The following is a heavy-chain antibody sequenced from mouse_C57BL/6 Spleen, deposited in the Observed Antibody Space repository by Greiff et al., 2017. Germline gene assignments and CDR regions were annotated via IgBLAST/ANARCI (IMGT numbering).Heavy chain of an antibody. CDR3: TRGTTPYYFDY. V-gene: IGHV5-9-1*02. CDR1: GFTFSSYA. J-gene: IGHJ2*01. D-gene: IGHD1-1*01. CDR2: ISSGGDYI. Sequence: EVKLMESGEGLVKPGGSLKLSCAASGFTFSSYAMSWVRQTPEKRLEWVAYISSGGDYIYYADTVKGRFTISRDNARNTLYLQMSSLKSEDTAMYYCTRGTTPYYFDYWGQGTTLTVSS.